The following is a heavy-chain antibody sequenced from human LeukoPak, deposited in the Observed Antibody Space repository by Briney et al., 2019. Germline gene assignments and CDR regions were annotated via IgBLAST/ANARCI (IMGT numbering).Heavy chain of an antibody. Sequence: GASVKVSCKASGYTFTAYYMHWVRQAPGQGLEWMGWINLNSGGTNSAQKFQGRVTMTRDTSISAAYMELSRLGSDDTAVYYCARVAGGDWYYFDFWDQGTLVTVSS. D-gene: IGHD2-21*02. V-gene: IGHV1-2*02. CDR2: INLNSGGT. J-gene: IGHJ4*02. CDR1: GYTFTAYY. CDR3: ARVAGGDWYYFDF.